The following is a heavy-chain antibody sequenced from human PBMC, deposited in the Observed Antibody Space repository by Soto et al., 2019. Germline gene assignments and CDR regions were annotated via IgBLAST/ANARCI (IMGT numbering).Heavy chain of an antibody. CDR1: GGSISSFY. V-gene: IGHV4-59*08. J-gene: IGHJ5*02. D-gene: IGHD2-2*01. CDR3: ARHLGFCSSSTCNSWFGP. CDR2: MYFSGNT. Sequence: SETLSLSCTVSGGSISSFYWSWIRQPPGKGLEWIGYMYFSGNTYYNPSLRSRVTISVDTSKNQFSLKLSSVTAADTAVYYCARHLGFCSSSTCNSWFGPWGQGTLVTVSS.